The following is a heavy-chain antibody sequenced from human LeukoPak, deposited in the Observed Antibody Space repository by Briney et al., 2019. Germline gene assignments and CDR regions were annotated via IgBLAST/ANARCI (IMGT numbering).Heavy chain of an antibody. CDR3: ARDAELWFGELLPYKLRSYYYYYMDV. D-gene: IGHD3-10*01. J-gene: IGHJ6*03. Sequence: GGSLRLSCAASGFTFDDYAMHWVRQAPGKGLEWVSGISWNSGSIGYADSVKGRFTISRDNAKNSLYLQMNSLRAEDTAVYYCARDAELWFGELLPYKLRSYYYYYMDVWGKGTTVTISS. V-gene: IGHV3-9*01. CDR2: ISWNSGSI. CDR1: GFTFDDYA.